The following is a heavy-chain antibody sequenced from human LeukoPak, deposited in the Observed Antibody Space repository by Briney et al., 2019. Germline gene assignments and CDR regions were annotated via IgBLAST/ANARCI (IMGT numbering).Heavy chain of an antibody. CDR1: GYIFTPHH. CDR3: AMSVEMPPIPSFDY. CDR2: VSAANNP. Sequence: GASVKVSCKTSGYIFTPHHIHWMRQAPGQGLGLLGWVSAANNPEYSQKFQGRVVITRDASATTSYLELNSLRSEDTAVYYCAMSVEMPPIPSFDYWGQGTLVTVSS. V-gene: IGHV1-3*01. D-gene: IGHD5-24*01. J-gene: IGHJ4*02.